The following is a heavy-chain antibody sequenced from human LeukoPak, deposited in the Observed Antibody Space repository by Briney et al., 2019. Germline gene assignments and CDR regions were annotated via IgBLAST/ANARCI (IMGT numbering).Heavy chain of an antibody. Sequence: PGGSLRLSCVASGITFSNYAVSWVRQAPEKGLDWVSVISGSAHKIRYADSVKGRFTISRDNSENIVYLQMNNLRAEDTAVYYCAGRPTGYSSGYIHWGQGTLVTVSS. J-gene: IGHJ4*02. CDR3: AGRPTGYSSGYIH. CDR1: GITFSNYA. D-gene: IGHD5-18*01. V-gene: IGHV3-23*01. CDR2: ISGSAHKI.